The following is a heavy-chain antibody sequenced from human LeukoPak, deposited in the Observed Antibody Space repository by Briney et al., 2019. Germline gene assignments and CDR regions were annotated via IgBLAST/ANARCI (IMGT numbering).Heavy chain of an antibody. Sequence: ASVKVSCKASGYTFTSYDINWVRQATGQGLEWMGWMNPNSGNTGYAQKFQGRVTVTRNTSISTAYMELSSLRSEDTAVYYCARAAYGSGSYLPYFDYWGQGTLVTVSS. CDR2: MNPNSGNT. V-gene: IGHV1-8*01. D-gene: IGHD3-10*01. CDR1: GYTFTSYD. J-gene: IGHJ4*02. CDR3: ARAAYGSGSYLPYFDY.